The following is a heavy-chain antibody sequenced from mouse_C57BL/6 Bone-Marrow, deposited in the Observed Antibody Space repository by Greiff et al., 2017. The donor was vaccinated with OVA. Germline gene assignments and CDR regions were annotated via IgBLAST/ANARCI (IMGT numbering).Heavy chain of an antibody. CDR3: ARRDYGSSYWYFDV. D-gene: IGHD1-1*01. CDR1: GYSITSGYY. V-gene: IGHV3-6*01. Sequence: EVKLQESGPGLVKPSQSLSLTCSVTGYSITSGYYWNWIRQFPGNKLEWMGYISYDGSNNYNPSLKNRISITRDTSKNPFFLKLNSVTTEDTATYYCARRDYGSSYWYFDVWGTGTTVTVSS. J-gene: IGHJ1*03. CDR2: ISYDGSN.